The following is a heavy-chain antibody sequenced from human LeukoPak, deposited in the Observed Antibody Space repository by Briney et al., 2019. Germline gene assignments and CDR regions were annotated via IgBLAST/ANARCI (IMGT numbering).Heavy chain of an antibody. J-gene: IGHJ4*02. V-gene: IGHV3-53*01. CDR1: GFTVSSNY. CDR3: ARAIGGNHFDY. Sequence: GGSLRLSCAASGFTVSSNYMSWVSQAPGKGLEWVSVIYSGGSTYYADSVKGRFTISRDNSKNTLYLQMNSLRAEDTAVYYCARAIGGNHFDYWGQGTLVTVSS. D-gene: IGHD4-23*01. CDR2: IYSGGST.